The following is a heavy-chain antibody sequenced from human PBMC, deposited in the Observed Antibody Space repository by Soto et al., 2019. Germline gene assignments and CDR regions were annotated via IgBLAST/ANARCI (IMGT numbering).Heavy chain of an antibody. CDR2: IYSGGDT. D-gene: IGHD1-1*01. V-gene: IGHV3-66*01. CDR3: AREGTYNWV. Sequence: ELQLVASGGGLVQPGGSLRLSCAASGFTVSNNYLRWVRQAPGKGLEWVSLIYSGGDTYYADSVKGRFTISRDNSKNTLYLQMNSLRAEDTAVYYCAREGTYNWVGGQGILFTVSS. CDR1: GFTVSNNY. J-gene: IGHJ4*02.